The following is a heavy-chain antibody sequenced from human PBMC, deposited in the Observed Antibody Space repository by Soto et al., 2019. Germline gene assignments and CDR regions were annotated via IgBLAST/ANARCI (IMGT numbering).Heavy chain of an antibody. Sequence: GSLRLSCAASGFTFSDYAMSWVRQAPGKGLEWVSTISRTSGVTEYADSVKGRFTISRDTSKNTMSLQMNSLRAEDTAVYYCTASSWYFFDYWGQGTLVTVSS. V-gene: IGHV3-23*01. J-gene: IGHJ4*02. CDR1: GFTFSDYA. CDR2: ISRTSGVT. CDR3: TASSWYFFDY. D-gene: IGHD6-13*01.